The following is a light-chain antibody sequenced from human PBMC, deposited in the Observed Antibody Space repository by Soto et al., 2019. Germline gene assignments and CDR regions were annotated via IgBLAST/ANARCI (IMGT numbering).Light chain of an antibody. CDR2: SNY. Sequence: QSVLTQPPSASGTPGQRVTISCSGSSSNIESNTVTWYQQLPGTAPKLVIYSNYDRPSGVSDRFSGSKSGSTASLTISGLQAEDEGDYFCCSYAGSRTWVFGGGTKLTVL. J-gene: IGLJ3*02. CDR1: SSNIESNT. CDR3: CSYAGSRTWV. V-gene: IGLV1-44*01.